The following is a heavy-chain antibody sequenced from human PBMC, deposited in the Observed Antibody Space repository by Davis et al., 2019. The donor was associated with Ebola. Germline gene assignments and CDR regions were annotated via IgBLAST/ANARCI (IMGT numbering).Heavy chain of an antibody. CDR3: AQQLGDYGGNALRY. Sequence: GGSLRLFCAASGFSFSSYSMNWVRQAPGKGPEWVSSISSSASYKNYADSVKGRFTISRDDAKKSLYLQMDSLRAEDTAVYYCAQQLGDYGGNALRYWGQGTLVTVSS. J-gene: IGHJ4*02. V-gene: IGHV3-21*05. CDR2: ISSSASYK. D-gene: IGHD4-23*01. CDR1: GFSFSSYS.